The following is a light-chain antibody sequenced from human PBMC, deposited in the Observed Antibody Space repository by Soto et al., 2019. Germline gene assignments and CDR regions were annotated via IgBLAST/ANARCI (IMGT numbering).Light chain of an antibody. J-gene: IGLJ1*01. CDR3: AAWDDSLNGYV. CDR1: SSNIGTDT. CDR2: YSN. Sequence: QSVLTQPPSASGTPGQRVTISCSGGSSNIGTDTVSWYQQLPGTAPKLLIYYSNQRPSGVPDRFSGSRSGTSASLAISGLQSEDEADYYCAAWDDSLNGYVFGAGTKLTVL. V-gene: IGLV1-44*01.